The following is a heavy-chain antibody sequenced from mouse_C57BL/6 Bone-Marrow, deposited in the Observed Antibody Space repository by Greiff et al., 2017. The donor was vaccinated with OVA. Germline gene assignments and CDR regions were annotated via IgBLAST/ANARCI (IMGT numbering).Heavy chain of an antibody. CDR3: AREGPFAY. CDR1: GYTFTSYG. V-gene: IGHV1-81*01. J-gene: IGHJ3*01. Sequence: VQLLESGAELARPGASVKLSCKASGYTFTSYGISWVKQTPGQGLAWIGEIYPRSGNTYYNEKFKGKVTLTADKSSSTAYMEIRSLTSEDSAVYICAREGPFAYWGQGTLVTVSA. CDR2: IYPRSGNT.